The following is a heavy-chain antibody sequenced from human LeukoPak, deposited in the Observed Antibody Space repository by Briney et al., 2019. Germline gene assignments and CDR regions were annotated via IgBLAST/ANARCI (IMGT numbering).Heavy chain of an antibody. CDR2: ISSSGSNI. V-gene: IGHV3-11*01. Sequence: GGSLRLSCAASGFTFSDYYMSWVRQAPGKGLEWVSYISSSGSNIYYGDSVKGRFTISRDNAKNSLYLQMNSLRAEDTAVYYCARDAPIPYCSSTSCYEDYWGQGTLVTVSS. CDR1: GFTFSDYY. D-gene: IGHD2-2*01. CDR3: ARDAPIPYCSSTSCYEDY. J-gene: IGHJ4*02.